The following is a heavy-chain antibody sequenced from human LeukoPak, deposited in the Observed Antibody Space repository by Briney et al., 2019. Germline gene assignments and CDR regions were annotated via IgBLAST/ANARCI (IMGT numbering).Heavy chain of an antibody. CDR3: ARANYYDSSGYSRGAFDI. J-gene: IGHJ3*02. V-gene: IGHV4-39*07. Sequence: PSETLSLTCTVSGGSISSGSYYWSWIRQPAGKGLEWIGSIFHSGSTYYNPSLKSRVTISVDTSKNQFSLKLSSVTAADTAVYYCARANYYDSSGYSRGAFDIWGQGTMVTVSS. CDR2: IFHSGST. D-gene: IGHD3-22*01. CDR1: GGSISSGSYY.